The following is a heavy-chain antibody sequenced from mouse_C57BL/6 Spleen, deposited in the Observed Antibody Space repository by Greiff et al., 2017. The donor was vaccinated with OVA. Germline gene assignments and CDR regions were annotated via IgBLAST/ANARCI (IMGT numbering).Heavy chain of an antibody. J-gene: IGHJ3*01. CDR2: INPSSGYT. V-gene: IGHV1-7*01. CDR3: AMLITTVVATEAY. CDR1: GYTFTSYW. D-gene: IGHD1-1*01. Sequence: QVHVKQSGAELAKPGASVKLSCKASGYTFTSYWLHWVKPRPGQGLEWIGYINPSSGYTKYNQKFKDKATLTAAKSSSTAYMQLSSLTYEDSAVYYCAMLITTVVATEAYWGKGTLVTVSA.